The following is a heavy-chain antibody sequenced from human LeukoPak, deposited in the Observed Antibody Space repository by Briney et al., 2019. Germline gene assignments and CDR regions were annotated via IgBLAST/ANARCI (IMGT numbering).Heavy chain of an antibody. CDR3: ATYDVLTGFEY. D-gene: IGHD3-9*01. CDR1: GATFSDFV. CDR2: ISPLLGAS. V-gene: IGHV1-69*13. J-gene: IGHJ4*02. Sequence: SVKVSCKASGATFSDFVISWVRQAPGQGLNWMGGISPLLGASKHTQKFQDRVTITADESTSTAYMELSDLRPADTAVYYCATYDVLTGFEYWGLGALVTVSS.